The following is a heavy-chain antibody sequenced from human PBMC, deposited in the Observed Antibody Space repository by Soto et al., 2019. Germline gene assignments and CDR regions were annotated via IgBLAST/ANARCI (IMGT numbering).Heavy chain of an antibody. V-gene: IGHV4-31*03. J-gene: IGHJ6*02. Sequence: SETLSLTCTVSGGSISSGGYYWSWIRQHPGKGLEWIGYIYYSGSTYYNPSLKSRVTISVDTSKNQFSLKLSSVTAADTAVYYCARDRWYNWNYGRSGDYYGMDVWGQGTTVTVSS. CDR1: GGSISSGGYY. CDR3: ARDRWYNWNYGRSGDYYGMDV. D-gene: IGHD1-7*01. CDR2: IYYSGST.